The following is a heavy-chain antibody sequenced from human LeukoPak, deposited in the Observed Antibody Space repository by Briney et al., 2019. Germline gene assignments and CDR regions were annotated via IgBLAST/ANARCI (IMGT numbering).Heavy chain of an antibody. D-gene: IGHD4-23*01. V-gene: IGHV3-7*01. CDR3: ARAEGYGGELDS. CDR2: IKQDRSEK. CDR1: GFTFTNYW. Sequence: PGGSLRLSCAASGFTFTNYWMSWVRQAPGKGLELVANIKQDRSEKYYVDSVKGRFTISRDNAKNSLYLQMNSLRAEDTAVYYCARAEGYGGELDSWGQGTLVTVSS. J-gene: IGHJ4*02.